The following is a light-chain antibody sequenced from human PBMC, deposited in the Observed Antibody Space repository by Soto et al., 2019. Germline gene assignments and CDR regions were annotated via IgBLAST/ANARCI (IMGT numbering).Light chain of an antibody. CDR2: EVS. J-gene: IGLJ2*01. Sequence: QSVLTQPASVSGSPGQSITISCTGTGSDVGAYNYVSWYQQHPGKAPKLIIYEVSNRPSGVSTRFSGFKSAYTASLIISGLQAEDEADYYCCSYASSNMLVFGGGTKLAVL. V-gene: IGLV2-14*03. CDR3: CSYASSNMLV. CDR1: GSDVGAYNY.